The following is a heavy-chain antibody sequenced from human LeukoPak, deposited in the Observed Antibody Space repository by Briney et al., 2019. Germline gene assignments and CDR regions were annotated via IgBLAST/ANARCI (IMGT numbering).Heavy chain of an antibody. CDR3: ARELLRFLEWPFYYYYYGMDV. J-gene: IGHJ6*02. D-gene: IGHD3-3*01. CDR1: GYTFTGYY. V-gene: IGHV1-2*06. CDR2: INPNSGGT. Sequence: ASVKVSCKASGYTFTGYYMHWVRQAPGQGLEWMGRINPNSGGTNYAQKFQGRVTMTRDTSISTAYMELSRLRSDDTAVYYCARELLRFLEWPFYYYYYGMDVRGQGTTVTVSS.